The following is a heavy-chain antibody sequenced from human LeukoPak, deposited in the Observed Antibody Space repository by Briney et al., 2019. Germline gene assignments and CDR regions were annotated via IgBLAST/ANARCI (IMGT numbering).Heavy chain of an antibody. CDR2: ISAYNGNT. CDR3: ARDLAVAGKARSPFDY. Sequence: ASVKVSCKASGYTFTSYGISWVRQAPGQGLEWMGWISAYNGNTNYAQKLQGRVTMTTDTSTSTAYMELRSLRSDDTAVYYCARDLAVAGKARSPFDYWGQGTLVTVSS. V-gene: IGHV1-18*01. D-gene: IGHD6-19*01. CDR1: GYTFTSYG. J-gene: IGHJ4*02.